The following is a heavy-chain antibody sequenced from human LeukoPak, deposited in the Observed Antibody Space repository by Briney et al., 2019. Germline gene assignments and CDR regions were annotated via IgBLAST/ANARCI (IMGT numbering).Heavy chain of an antibody. J-gene: IGHJ4*02. CDR3: TTDLDFKLDY. D-gene: IGHD3-9*01. CDR2: IKTDGRTT. V-gene: IGHV3-74*01. CDR1: GFTFSSYS. Sequence: GGSLRLSCAVSGFTFSSYSMEWVRQAPGKGLVWVSRIKTDGRTTNYADSVKGRFTISRDNAKNTLYLQMNSLRAEDTAVYYCTTDLDFKLDYWGQGTLVTVSS.